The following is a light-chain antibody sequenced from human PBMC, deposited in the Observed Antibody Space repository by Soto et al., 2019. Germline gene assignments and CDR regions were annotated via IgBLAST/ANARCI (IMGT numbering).Light chain of an antibody. J-gene: IGLJ1*01. V-gene: IGLV2-14*03. CDR2: DVS. CDR3: SSYTSSSTLSPYV. Sequence: QSALTQPASVSGSPGQSITISCTGTSSDVGGYNYVSWYQHHPGKAPKLMIYDVSNRPSGVSNRFSGSKSGNTASLIISGLQAEDEADYYCSSYTSSSTLSPYVFGTGTKVTVL. CDR1: SSDVGGYNY.